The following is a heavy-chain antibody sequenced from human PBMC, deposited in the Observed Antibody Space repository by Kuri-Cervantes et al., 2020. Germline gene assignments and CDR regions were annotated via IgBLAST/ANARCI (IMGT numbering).Heavy chain of an antibody. CDR2: ISASTTYI. J-gene: IGHJ4*02. V-gene: IGHV3-21*01. D-gene: IGHD3-10*01. CDR1: GFTFSSYS. CDR3: ARALTSRYLVDL. Sequence: GGSLRLSCAASGFTFSSYSMNWIRQAPGKGLEWVSLISASTTYIYYADSVRGRFTISRDNAKKSLFLEMSSLRVEDTGVYYCARALTSRYLVDLWGQGTLVTVSS.